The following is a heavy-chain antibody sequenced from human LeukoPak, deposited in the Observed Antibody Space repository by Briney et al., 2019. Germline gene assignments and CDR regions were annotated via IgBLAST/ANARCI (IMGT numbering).Heavy chain of an antibody. CDR2: INPNSGGT. CDR3: AREGYYDSSGYFDFDY. CDR1: GYTFTGYY. J-gene: IGHJ4*02. Sequence: ASVKVSCEASGYTFTGYYMHWVRQAPGQGLEWMGWINPNSGGTNYAQKFQGRVTMTRDTSISTAYMELSRLRSDDTAVYYCAREGYYDSSGYFDFDYWGQGTLVTVSS. V-gene: IGHV1-2*02. D-gene: IGHD3-22*01.